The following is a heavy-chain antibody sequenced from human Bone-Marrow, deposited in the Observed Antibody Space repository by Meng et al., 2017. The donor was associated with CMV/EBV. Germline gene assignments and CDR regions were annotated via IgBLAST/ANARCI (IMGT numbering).Heavy chain of an antibody. D-gene: IGHD4-23*01. CDR2: IFYNGNT. J-gene: IGHJ2*01. CDR3: ARRRHTMTTVANWYFDL. CDR1: GRSINSGAYF. Sequence: SETLSLTCTVSGRSINSGAYFWTWIRQHPGKGLEWIGYIFYNGNTYYNPSLKSRVSISMDTSKNQFSLKLSSVTAADTAVYYCARRRHTMTTVANWYFDLWGRGTLVTVSS. V-gene: IGHV4-31*03.